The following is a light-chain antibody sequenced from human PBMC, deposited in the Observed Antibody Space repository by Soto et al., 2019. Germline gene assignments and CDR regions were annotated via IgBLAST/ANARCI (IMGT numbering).Light chain of an antibody. CDR3: QKYNNWPPLT. CDR2: GAS. Sequence: EIVMTQSPATLSVSPGERATLSCRASQSVSSNLAWYQQKPGQAPRLLIYGASTRATGIPARFSVSGSGTEFPLTISSLQSEDIPVYYCQKYNNWPPLTFGGGTNVEIK. CDR1: QSVSSN. J-gene: IGKJ4*01. V-gene: IGKV3-15*01.